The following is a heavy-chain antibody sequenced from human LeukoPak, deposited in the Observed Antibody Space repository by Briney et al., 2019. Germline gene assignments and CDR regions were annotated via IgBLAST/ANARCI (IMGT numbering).Heavy chain of an antibody. V-gene: IGHV3-7*04. CDR1: GFTFSNFW. Sequence: GGSLRLSCAASGFTFSNFWMRWVRQAPGNGLEWVASIKEDGSEKYYVDSVKGRFTISRDNAKNSLYLHMNSLRAGDTAVYYCVRNDGGAFDIWGQGTMVTVSS. D-gene: IGHD4-23*01. J-gene: IGHJ3*02. CDR2: IKEDGSEK. CDR3: VRNDGGAFDI.